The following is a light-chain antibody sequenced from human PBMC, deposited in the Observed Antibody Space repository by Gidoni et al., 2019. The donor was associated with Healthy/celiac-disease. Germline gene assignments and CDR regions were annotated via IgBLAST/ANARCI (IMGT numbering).Light chain of an antibody. CDR2: AAS. CDR3: QRSYSTPPT. J-gene: IGKJ4*01. CDR1: QSISSY. Sequence: DIQMTQSPSSLSASVGDRVTITCRASQSISSYLNWYQQKPGKAPKLLIYAASSLQSGVPSRFSGSGSGTDFTLTISSLQPEDFATYYCQRSYSTPPTVXGXTKVEIK. V-gene: IGKV1-39*01.